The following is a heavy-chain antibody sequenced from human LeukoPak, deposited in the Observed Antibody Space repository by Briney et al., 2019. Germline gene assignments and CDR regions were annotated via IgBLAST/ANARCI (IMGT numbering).Heavy chain of an antibody. V-gene: IGHV1-18*01. CDR2: ISAYNGNT. Sequence: GASVKVSCKASGYTFTSYAMHWVRQAPGQRLEWMGWISAYNGNTNYAQKLQGRVTMTTDTSTSTAYMELRSLRSDDTAVYYCARDRGLGMSYYFDYWGQGTLVTVSS. D-gene: IGHD7-27*01. J-gene: IGHJ4*02. CDR3: ARDRGLGMSYYFDY. CDR1: GYTFTSYA.